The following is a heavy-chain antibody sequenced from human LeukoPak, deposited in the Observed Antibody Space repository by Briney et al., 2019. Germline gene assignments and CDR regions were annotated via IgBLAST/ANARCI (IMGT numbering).Heavy chain of an antibody. CDR1: GFTVSSNY. CDR3: ARGFGYCSSTSCRPDYYGMDV. V-gene: IGHV3-53*01. J-gene: IGHJ6*02. CDR2: IYSGGST. D-gene: IGHD2-2*03. Sequence: GGSLRLSCAASGFTVSSNYMSWVRQPPGKGLEWVSVIYSGGSTYYADSVKGRFTISRDNSKNTLYLQMNSLRAEDTAVYYCARGFGYCSSTSCRPDYYGMDVWGQGTTVTVSS.